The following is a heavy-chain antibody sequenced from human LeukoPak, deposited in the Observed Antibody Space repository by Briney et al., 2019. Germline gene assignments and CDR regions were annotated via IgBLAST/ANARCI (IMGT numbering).Heavy chain of an antibody. D-gene: IGHD3-3*01. Sequence: GGSLRLSCAASGFTFSDYSMNWVRQAPGKGLEDISYISSDRKTTSYADSVKGRFTISRDNAKNSLYLQMNSLRVEDTAVYYCARDQDDFWSGPDAFDIWGQGTMVTVSS. CDR2: ISSDRKTT. J-gene: IGHJ3*02. CDR1: GFTFSDYS. CDR3: ARDQDDFWSGPDAFDI. V-gene: IGHV3-48*01.